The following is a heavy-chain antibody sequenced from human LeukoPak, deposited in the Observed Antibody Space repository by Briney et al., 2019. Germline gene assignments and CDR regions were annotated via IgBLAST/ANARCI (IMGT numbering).Heavy chain of an antibody. V-gene: IGHV3-23*01. CDR1: GFTFSSYA. CDR3: AKVDGMGIAVAGTVDY. CDR2: ISGSGGST. J-gene: IGHJ4*02. Sequence: GGSLRLSCAASGFTFSSYAMSWVRQAPGKGLEWVSAISGSGGSTYYADSVKGRFTISRDNSKNTLYLQMNSLRAEDTAVYYCAKVDGMGIAVAGTVDYWGQGTLVTVSS. D-gene: IGHD6-19*01.